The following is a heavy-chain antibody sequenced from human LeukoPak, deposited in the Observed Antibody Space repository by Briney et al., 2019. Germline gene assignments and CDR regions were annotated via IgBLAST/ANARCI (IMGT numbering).Heavy chain of an antibody. CDR2: INSDGSST. V-gene: IGHV3-74*01. D-gene: IGHD2-2*01. CDR1: GFTFSSYW. J-gene: IGHJ3*02. Sequence: GGSLRLSCAASGFTFSSYWMHWVRQAPGKGLVWVSRINSDGSSTSYADSVKGRFTISRDNAKKTLHLQMNSLRAEATAVYYCARELGYCSSTSCYQYAFDIWGQGTMVTVS. CDR3: ARELGYCSSTSCYQYAFDI.